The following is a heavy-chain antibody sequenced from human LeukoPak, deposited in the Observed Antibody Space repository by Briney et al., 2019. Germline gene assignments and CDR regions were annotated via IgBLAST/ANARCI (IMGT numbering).Heavy chain of an antibody. D-gene: IGHD6-19*01. CDR3: ARVSGWNPLEAAHLDY. J-gene: IGHJ4*02. CDR1: GGSISSRSHS. CDR2: MYYSGST. Sequence: SETLSLTCTVSGGSISSRSHSWGWIRQPPGMGLEWIGSMYYSGSTYHNPSLKSRVTMSVDTSKNQCSLKLSSVTAADTAVYYCARVSGWNPLEAAHLDYWGQGTLVTVSS. V-gene: IGHV4-39*07.